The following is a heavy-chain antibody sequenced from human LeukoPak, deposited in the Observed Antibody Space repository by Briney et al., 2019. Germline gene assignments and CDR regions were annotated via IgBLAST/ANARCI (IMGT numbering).Heavy chain of an antibody. CDR1: GFSFRGHW. V-gene: IGHV3-74*01. CDR3: ARGPNSNWSGLDF. D-gene: IGHD6-6*01. Sequence: GGSLRLSCTASGFSFRGHWMHWARQLPGKGPVWVSRISPTGSTTSYADSVKGRFTVSRDNAKNTLYLQVNNLRAEDTAVYYCARGPNSNWSGLDFWGQGTLLTVSS. J-gene: IGHJ4*02. CDR2: ISPTGSTT.